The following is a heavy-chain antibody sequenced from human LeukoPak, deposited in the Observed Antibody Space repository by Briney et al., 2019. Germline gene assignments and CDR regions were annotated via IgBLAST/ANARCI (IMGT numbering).Heavy chain of an antibody. Sequence: NPGGSLRLSCAASGFTFGSYTMDWVRQAPGKGLEWVSSIYSSSRFIYYADSVKGRFTISRDNARNSLFLQMNSLRAEDTAVYYCARGGGSRDGLTTNFDYWGQGTLVTVSS. CDR1: GFTFGSYT. J-gene: IGHJ4*02. D-gene: IGHD5-24*01. CDR3: ARGGGSRDGLTTNFDY. V-gene: IGHV3-21*01. CDR2: IYSSSRFI.